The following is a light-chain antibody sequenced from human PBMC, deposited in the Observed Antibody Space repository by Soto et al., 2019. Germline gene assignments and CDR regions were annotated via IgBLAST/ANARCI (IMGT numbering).Light chain of an antibody. CDR1: SGSVSTNYY. V-gene: IGLV8-61*01. CDR3: VLYMGGGWV. Sequence: QAVVTQEPSCSVSPGGTVTLTCGLSSGSVSTNYYPSWYQQAPGQAPRTLIYRTNTRSSGVPDRFSGSILGNKAALTITGAQADDESDYYCVLYMGGGWVFGGGTKRTVL. CDR2: RTN. J-gene: IGLJ2*01.